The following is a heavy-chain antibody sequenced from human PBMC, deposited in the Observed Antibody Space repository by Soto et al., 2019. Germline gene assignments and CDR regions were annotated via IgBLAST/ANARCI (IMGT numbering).Heavy chain of an antibody. D-gene: IGHD6-19*01. CDR3: AHIVVAGLGYYFDY. V-gene: IGHV2-5*02. J-gene: IGHJ4*02. CDR1: GFSLSSTRMA. CDR2: IYWDDDK. Sequence: QITLKESGPTLVKPTQTLTLTCTFSGFSLSSTRMAVGWIRQPPGKALEWLALIYWDDDKRYSPFLKSRLTTPKHTPKNQVVLTMSNMDPVDTARYYCAHIVVAGLGYYFDYWGQGTLVTVSS.